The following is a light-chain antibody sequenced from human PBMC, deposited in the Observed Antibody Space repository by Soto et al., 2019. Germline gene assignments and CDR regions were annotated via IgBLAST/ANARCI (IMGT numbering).Light chain of an antibody. CDR3: LQYNSYPPWT. V-gene: IGKV1-17*01. CDR1: QGIRND. CDR2: AAS. Sequence: DLQMTQSPSSLSASVGDKVTITCRASQGIRNDLSWYQQKPGKAPKRLIYAASSLQSGVPLRFSGSGSGTEFTLTISSLQPEDAAIYYCLQYNSYPPWTFGQGTKVEIK. J-gene: IGKJ1*01.